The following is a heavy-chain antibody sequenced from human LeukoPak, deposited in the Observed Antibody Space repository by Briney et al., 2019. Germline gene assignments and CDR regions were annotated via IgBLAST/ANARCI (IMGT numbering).Heavy chain of an antibody. CDR1: GFTFSNYA. V-gene: IGHV3-21*01. Sequence: PGGSLRLSCAASGFTFSNYAMTWVRQAPGKGLEWVSSISDNSRDMYYAYSVKGRFTISRDNAKNSLYLQMNSLRAKDTAVYYCAREGGAEDFDYWGQGTLVTVSS. D-gene: IGHD2-15*01. J-gene: IGHJ4*02. CDR2: ISDNSRDM. CDR3: AREGGAEDFDY.